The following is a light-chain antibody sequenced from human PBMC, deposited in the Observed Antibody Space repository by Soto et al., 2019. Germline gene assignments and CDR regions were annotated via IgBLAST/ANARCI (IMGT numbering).Light chain of an antibody. V-gene: IGKV3-15*01. Sequence: EIVMTQSPATLPVSPGERATLSCRASQSVNTKLAWYQQIPGQAPRLLVYGASTRATGIAARFSGSGSGTDFTLTISSLQSEDSAVYYCQQYTNWPGTFGQGTKVEIK. CDR1: QSVNTK. J-gene: IGKJ1*01. CDR2: GAS. CDR3: QQYTNWPGT.